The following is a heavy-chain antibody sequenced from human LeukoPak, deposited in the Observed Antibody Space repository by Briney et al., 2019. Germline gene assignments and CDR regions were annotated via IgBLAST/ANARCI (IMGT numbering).Heavy chain of an antibody. D-gene: IGHD5-12*01. CDR1: GFEV. CDR3: ARVYRGYSGYDYFDY. Sequence: GGSLRLSCAASGFEVNWVRQAPGKGLEWVSVIYSGVSTYYADSVKGRFTISRDNPKNTLYLQMNSLRVEDTAVYYCARVYRGYSGYDYFDYWGQGTLVTVSS. V-gene: IGHV3-66*01. CDR2: IYSGVST. J-gene: IGHJ4*02.